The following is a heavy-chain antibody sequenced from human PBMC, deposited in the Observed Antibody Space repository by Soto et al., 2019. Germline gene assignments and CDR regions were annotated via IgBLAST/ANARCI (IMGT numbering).Heavy chain of an antibody. J-gene: IGHJ3*02. V-gene: IGHV3-21*01. Sequence: EVQLVESGGGLVKPGGSLRLSCAASGFTFSSYSMNWVRQAPGKGLEWVSSISSSSSYIYYADSVKGRFTISRDNANNSLYLQMNSLGAEDTAVYYCARVPMIVVVITRSFDAFDIWGQGTMVTVSS. CDR3: ARVPMIVVVITRSFDAFDI. CDR2: ISSSSSYI. CDR1: GFTFSSYS. D-gene: IGHD3-22*01.